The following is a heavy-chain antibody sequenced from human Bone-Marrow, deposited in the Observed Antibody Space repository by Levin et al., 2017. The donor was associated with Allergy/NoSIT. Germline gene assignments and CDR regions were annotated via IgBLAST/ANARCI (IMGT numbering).Heavy chain of an antibody. D-gene: IGHD5-12*01. CDR2: IYASADSI. V-gene: IGHV3-23*01. CDR1: GFSFSSYA. J-gene: IGHJ4*02. CDR3: VRSARGYGTFDY. Sequence: GGSLRLSCAASGFSFSSYAMSWVRQAPGKGLEWVSAIYASADSIYYSDSVKGRFTISRDSSKNTLYLHMNSLRAEDTAVYYCVRSARGYGTFDYWGQGTLVTVSS.